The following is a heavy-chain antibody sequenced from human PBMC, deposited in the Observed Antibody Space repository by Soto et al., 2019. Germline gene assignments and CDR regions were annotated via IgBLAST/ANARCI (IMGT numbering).Heavy chain of an antibody. CDR2: ISGSGGVT. CDR1: GFTFSNYA. J-gene: IGHJ6*02. V-gene: IGHV3-23*01. CDR3: AKDRRIWFGGMDV. D-gene: IGHD3-10*01. Sequence: EVQLLESGGGLQQPGGSLRPSCAASGFTFSNYAMNWVRQAPGKGLEWVSAISGSGGVTYYADSVKGRFTISRDNSNNTQYLQMDRLRAEDTAVYYCAKDRRIWFGGMDVWGPGTTVTVSS.